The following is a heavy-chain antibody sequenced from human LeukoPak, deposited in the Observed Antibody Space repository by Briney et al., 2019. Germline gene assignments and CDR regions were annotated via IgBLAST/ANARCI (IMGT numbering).Heavy chain of an antibody. Sequence: GESLKISCKGSGYSFTSYWIGWVRQMPGKGLEWMGIIYPGDSDTRYSPSFQSQVTTSADKSISTAYLQWSSLKASDTAMYYCARPIAVANVAFDIWGQGTMVTVSS. CDR1: GYSFTSYW. CDR2: IYPGDSDT. J-gene: IGHJ3*02. D-gene: IGHD6-19*01. CDR3: ARPIAVANVAFDI. V-gene: IGHV5-51*01.